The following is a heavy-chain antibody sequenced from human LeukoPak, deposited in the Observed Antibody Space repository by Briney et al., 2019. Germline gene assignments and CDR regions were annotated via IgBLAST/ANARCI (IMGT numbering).Heavy chain of an antibody. J-gene: IGHJ4*02. V-gene: IGHV4-59*01. CDR3: ARGHAPRGYSYGTFDY. CDR1: GGPISSYY. CDR2: IYYSGST. Sequence: PSETLSLTCSVPGGPISSYYWSWIRQPPGKGLEWIGYIYYSGSTNYNPSLKSRVTISVDTSKNQFSLKLSSVTAADTAVYYCARGHAPRGYSYGTFDYWGQGTLVTVSS. D-gene: IGHD5-18*01.